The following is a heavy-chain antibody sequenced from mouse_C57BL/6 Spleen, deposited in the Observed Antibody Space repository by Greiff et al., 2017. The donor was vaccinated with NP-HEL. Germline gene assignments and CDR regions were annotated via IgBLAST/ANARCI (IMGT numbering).Heavy chain of an antibody. D-gene: IGHD1-1*01. CDR1: GFTFSSYA. CDR2: ISSGGDYI. J-gene: IGHJ4*01. V-gene: IGHV5S21*01. Sequence: EVKLVESGEGLVKPGGSLKLSCAASGFTFSSYAMSWVRQTPEKRLEWVAYISSGGDYIYYADTVKGRFTISRDNARNTLYLQMSSLKSEDTAMYYCTRRYGSSYLYAMDYWGQGTSVTVSS. CDR3: TRRYGSSYLYAMDY.